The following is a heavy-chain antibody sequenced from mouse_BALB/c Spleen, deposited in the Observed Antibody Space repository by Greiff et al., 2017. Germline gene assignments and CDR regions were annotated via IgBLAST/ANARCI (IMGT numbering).Heavy chain of an antibody. CDR1: GFTFSSFG. CDR3: ARSVTGYAMDY. J-gene: IGHJ4*01. D-gene: IGHD2-12*01. Sequence: EVQLVESGGGLVQPGGSRKLSCAASGFTFSSFGMHWVRQAPEKGLEWVAYISSGSSTIYYADTVKGRFTISRDNPKNTLFLQMTSLRSEDTAMYYCARSVTGYAMDYWGQGTSVTVSS. CDR2: ISSGSSTI. V-gene: IGHV5-17*02.